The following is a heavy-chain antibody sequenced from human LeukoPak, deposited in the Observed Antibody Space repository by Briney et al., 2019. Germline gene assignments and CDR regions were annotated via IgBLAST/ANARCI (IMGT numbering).Heavy chain of an antibody. D-gene: IGHD3-3*01. Sequence: PGGSLRLSCAASGFTFSDYYMSWIRQAPGKGLEWVSSISSSGSTIYYADSVKGRFTISRDDAKNSLYLQMNSLRAEDTAVYYCAREVSLVVWSHYNWFDPWGQGTLVSVSS. CDR3: AREVSLVVWSHYNWFDP. V-gene: IGHV3-11*01. J-gene: IGHJ5*02. CDR1: GFTFSDYY. CDR2: ISSSGSTI.